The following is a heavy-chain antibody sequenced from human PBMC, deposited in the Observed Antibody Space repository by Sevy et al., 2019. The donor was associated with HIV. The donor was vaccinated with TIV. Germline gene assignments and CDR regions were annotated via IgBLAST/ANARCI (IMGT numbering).Heavy chain of an antibody. J-gene: IGHJ6*03. V-gene: IGHV3-30*18. Sequence: GGSLRLSCAASGFTFSSYSMHWVRQAPGKGLEWVAVISYDGSNKYYANSVKGRFTISRDNSKNTLYLQMNSLRAEDTAVYYCAKDHRLGRNYYYYSMDVWGKGTTVTVSS. CDR3: AKDHRLGRNYYYYSMDV. CDR2: ISYDGSNK. D-gene: IGHD7-27*01. CDR1: GFTFSSYS.